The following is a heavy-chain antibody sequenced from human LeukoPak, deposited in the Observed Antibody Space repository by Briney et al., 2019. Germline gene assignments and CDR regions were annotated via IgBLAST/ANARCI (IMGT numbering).Heavy chain of an antibody. CDR3: ARGTRHYVWGSYRSYYFDY. J-gene: IGHJ4*02. CDR1: GGSFSGYY. D-gene: IGHD3-16*02. Sequence: NPSETLSLTCAVYGGSFSGYYWSWIRQPPGKGLEWIGEINHSGSTNYNPSLESRVTISVDTSKNQFSLKLSSVTAADTAVYYCARGTRHYVWGSYRSYYFDYWGQGTLVTVSS. V-gene: IGHV4-34*01. CDR2: INHSGST.